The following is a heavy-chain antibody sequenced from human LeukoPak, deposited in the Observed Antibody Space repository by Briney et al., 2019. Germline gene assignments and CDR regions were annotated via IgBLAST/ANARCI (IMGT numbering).Heavy chain of an antibody. Sequence: SETLSLTCTVSGGSISSYYWSWIRQPAGKGLEWIGRIYTSGSTNYNPSLKSRVTMSVDTSKNQFSLKLSSVTAADTAVYYCARDRRIVVVPAAMGIYYYGMDVWGQGTTVTVSS. CDR1: GGSISSYY. CDR3: ARDRRIVVVPAAMGIYYYGMDV. V-gene: IGHV4-4*07. CDR2: IYTSGST. J-gene: IGHJ6*02. D-gene: IGHD2-2*01.